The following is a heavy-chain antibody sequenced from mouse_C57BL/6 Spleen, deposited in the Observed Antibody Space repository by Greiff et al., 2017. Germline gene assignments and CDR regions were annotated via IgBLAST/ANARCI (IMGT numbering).Heavy chain of an antibody. V-gene: IGHV1-53*01. CDR3: ARPDYGSSPYAKDD. Sequence: QVQLQQPGTELVKPGASVKLSCKASGYTFTSYWMHWVKQRPGQGLEWIGNINPSNGGTNYNEKFKSKATLTVDKSSSTAYMQLSSLTSEDSAVDYCARPDYGSSPYAKDDWGQGTSVTVSS. D-gene: IGHD1-1*01. J-gene: IGHJ4*01. CDR2: INPSNGGT. CDR1: GYTFTSYW.